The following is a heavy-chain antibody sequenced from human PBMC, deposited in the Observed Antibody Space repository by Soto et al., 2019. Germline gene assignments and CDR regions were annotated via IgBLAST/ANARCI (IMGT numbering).Heavy chain of an antibody. CDR1: GGTFRTYA. V-gene: IGHV1-69*01. CDR3: ARAGT. CDR2: ITPISGTT. J-gene: IGHJ5*02. Sequence: QVQLVQSGAEVKKPGSSMKVSCKVSGGTFRTYAINWVRQAPGQGLEWMGGITPISGTTNYAQKFQGRVTITADESTSPAYMDLSSLRYDDTAVYYCARAGTWGQGSPVPVPS.